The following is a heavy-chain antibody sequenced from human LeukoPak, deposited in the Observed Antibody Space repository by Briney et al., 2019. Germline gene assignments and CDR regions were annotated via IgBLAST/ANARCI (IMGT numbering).Heavy chain of an antibody. V-gene: IGHV1-69*05. Sequence: GASVRVSSKASGYTFNNYGFSWVRQAPGQGLEWMGGIIPKFGTAHYAQKFQGRVTLTTDESTSTAYMEMSSLRSDDTAVYYCARDDSDIVASDHWGQGTRVTVSS. CDR2: IIPKFGTA. D-gene: IGHD2-21*01. CDR3: ARDDSDIVASDH. J-gene: IGHJ4*02. CDR1: GYTFNNYG.